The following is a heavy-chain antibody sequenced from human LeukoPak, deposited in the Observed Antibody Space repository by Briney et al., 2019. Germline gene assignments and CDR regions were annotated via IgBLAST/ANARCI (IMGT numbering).Heavy chain of an antibody. V-gene: IGHV4-59*08. CDR2: IYNSGST. D-gene: IGHD5-12*01. Sequence: SETLSLTCTVSGVSISSFYWSWIRQPPGKGLEWIGNIYNSGSTNYNSSLKSRVTISVETSKKQFSLKLTSVTAADTAVYYCAKVGYVASLGFDYWGQGTLVTVSS. CDR1: GVSISSFY. CDR3: AKVGYVASLGFDY. J-gene: IGHJ4*02.